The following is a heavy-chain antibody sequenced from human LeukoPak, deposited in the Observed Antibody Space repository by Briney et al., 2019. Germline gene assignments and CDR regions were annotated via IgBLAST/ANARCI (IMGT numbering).Heavy chain of an antibody. CDR2: IYYSGRI. Sequence: SETLSLTCTVSGGSISSSSYYWGWIRQPPGKGLEWIGRIYYSGRICDNPSLKSRVTISVDTSKNQFSLKLSSVTAADTAVYYCARLPRPGIAVAVDYWGQGTLVTVSS. J-gene: IGHJ4*02. CDR1: GGSISSSSYY. V-gene: IGHV4-39*01. D-gene: IGHD6-19*01. CDR3: ARLPRPGIAVAVDY.